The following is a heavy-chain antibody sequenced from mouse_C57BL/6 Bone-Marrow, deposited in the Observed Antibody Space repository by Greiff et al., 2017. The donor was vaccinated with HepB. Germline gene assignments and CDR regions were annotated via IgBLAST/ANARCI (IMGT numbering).Heavy chain of an antibody. J-gene: IGHJ2*01. V-gene: IGHV14-4*01. CDR2: IDPENGDT. CDR3: TPYYDGSSYGY. CDR1: GFNIKDDY. Sequence: VQLQQSGAELVRPGASVKLSCTASGFNIKDDYMHWVKQRPEQGLEWIGWIDPENGDTEYASKFQGKATITADTSSNTAYLQLSSLTSEDTAVYYCTPYYDGSSYGYWGQGTTLTVSS. D-gene: IGHD1-1*01.